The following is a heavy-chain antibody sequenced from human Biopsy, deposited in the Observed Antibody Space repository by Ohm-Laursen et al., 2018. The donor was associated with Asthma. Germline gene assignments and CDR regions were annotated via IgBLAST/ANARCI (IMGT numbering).Heavy chain of an antibody. CDR1: GGTFNTYV. Sequence: SVKASCKSLGGTFNTYVIGSVRQAPGQGREWMGGINSVFGTTTYPQKFQDRVTITADDSTSTVYMELSSLRSEDTAVYYCARKAGSCISRTCDALDFWGQGTLVTVSS. V-gene: IGHV1-69*13. CDR3: ARKAGSCISRTCDALDF. D-gene: IGHD2-2*01. J-gene: IGHJ4*02. CDR2: INSVFGTT.